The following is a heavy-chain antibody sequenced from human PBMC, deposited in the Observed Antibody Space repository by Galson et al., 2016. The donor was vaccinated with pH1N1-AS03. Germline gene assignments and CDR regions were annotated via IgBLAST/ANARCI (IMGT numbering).Heavy chain of an antibody. CDR3: ARHLGTAAGFFYYGMDV. J-gene: IGHJ6*02. D-gene: IGHD1-14*01. Sequence: PALVKPTQTLTLTCTFSGFSLNTGGMCVSWVRQPPGKALEWLGLIDWDDGKYYNSSLETRLTISKDTSKNQVVLTMTNMDPADTATYYCARHLGTAAGFFYYGMDVWGQGTTVTVSS. CDR2: IDWDDGK. CDR1: GFSLNTGGMC. V-gene: IGHV2-70*20.